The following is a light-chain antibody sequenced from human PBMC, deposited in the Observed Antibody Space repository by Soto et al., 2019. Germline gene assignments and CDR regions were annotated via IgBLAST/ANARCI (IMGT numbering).Light chain of an antibody. Sequence: QSVLTQPASVSGSPGQSIAISCTGTSSDVGGFNYVSWYQQHPGKAPKFMIYDVSSRPSGVSDRFSGSKSGNTASLTISGLQADDEADYDCASYLTCSPYVFGTGTKVTVL. J-gene: IGLJ1*01. V-gene: IGLV2-14*03. CDR2: DVS. CDR3: ASYLTCSPYV. CDR1: SSDVGGFNY.